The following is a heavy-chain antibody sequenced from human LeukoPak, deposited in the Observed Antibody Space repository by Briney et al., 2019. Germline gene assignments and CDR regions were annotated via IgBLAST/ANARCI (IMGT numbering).Heavy chain of an antibody. CDR3: ARGGGYQLLPFDY. Sequence: GGSLRLSCAASGFTFSSYAMSWVRQAPGKGLEWVSVIYSGGSTYYADSVKGRFTISRDNSKNTLYLQMNSLRAEDTAAYYCARGGGYQLLPFDYWGQGTLVTVSS. CDR2: IYSGGST. V-gene: IGHV3-53*01. D-gene: IGHD2-2*01. J-gene: IGHJ4*02. CDR1: GFTFSSYA.